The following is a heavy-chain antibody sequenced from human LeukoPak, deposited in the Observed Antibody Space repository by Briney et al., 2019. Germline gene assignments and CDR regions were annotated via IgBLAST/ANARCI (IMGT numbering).Heavy chain of an antibody. CDR2: IYYSGNT. Sequence: SETLSLTCTVSGGSISTGGGYYWSWIRQNPGKGLEWIGYIYYSGNTYYNPSLKSRLTISVDTSKNQFSLKLRSATAADTAVYYCARTSGDPFDFWGQGTLVAVSS. CDR3: ARTSGDPFDF. D-gene: IGHD4-17*01. J-gene: IGHJ4*02. CDR1: GGSISTGGGYY. V-gene: IGHV4-31*03.